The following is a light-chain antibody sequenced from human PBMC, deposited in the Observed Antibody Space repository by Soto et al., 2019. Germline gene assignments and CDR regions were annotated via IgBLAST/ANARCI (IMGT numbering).Light chain of an antibody. Sequence: DIQMTQSPSSLSASVGDRVTITCRASQSISSYLNWYQQKPGEAPKLLIYAASSLQSGVPSRFSGSGSGTDFTLTISSLQPEDFATYFCQHGYSTPLTFGGGTKVDIK. CDR1: QSISSY. V-gene: IGKV1-39*01. CDR3: QHGYSTPLT. J-gene: IGKJ4*01. CDR2: AAS.